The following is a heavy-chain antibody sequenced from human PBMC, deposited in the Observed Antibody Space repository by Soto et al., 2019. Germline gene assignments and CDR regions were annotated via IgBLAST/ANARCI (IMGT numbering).Heavy chain of an antibody. D-gene: IGHD2-15*01. CDR3: ASLIGYCSGGSCPVDY. V-gene: IGHV4-34*01. CDR1: CGSFSGYY. Sequence: PSETLSLTCAVYCGSFSGYYWSWIRQPPGKGLEWIGEINHSGSTNYNPSLKSRVTISVDTSKNQFSLKLSSVTAADTAVYYCASLIGYCSGGSCPVDYWGQGTLVTVSS. J-gene: IGHJ4*02. CDR2: INHSGST.